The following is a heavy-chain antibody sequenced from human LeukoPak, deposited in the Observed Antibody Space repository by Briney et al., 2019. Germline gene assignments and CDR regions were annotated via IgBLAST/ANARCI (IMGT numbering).Heavy chain of an antibody. Sequence: SETLSLTCTVSDASISDYYWSWIRQPPGKGLEWIGDVYVSGSTNYNPSLMSRVAMSLDTSKSQFSLKLRSVTAAGTAVYYCARVSLPLHYYGSGSYRWFDPWGQGTLVTVSS. D-gene: IGHD3-10*01. CDR2: VYVSGST. CDR3: ARVSLPLHYYGSGSYRWFDP. V-gene: IGHV4-59*08. J-gene: IGHJ5*02. CDR1: DASISDYY.